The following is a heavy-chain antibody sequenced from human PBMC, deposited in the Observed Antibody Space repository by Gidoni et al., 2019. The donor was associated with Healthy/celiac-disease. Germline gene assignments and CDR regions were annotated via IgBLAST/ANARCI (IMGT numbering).Heavy chain of an antibody. Sequence: QVQLHESGRGLVKPSETLSLPCTDSDGSISSYHCSWTRQPAGKGLEWIGRIYTSGSTNYNPSLKSRVTMSVDTSKNQFSLKLSSVTAADTAVYYCARSGGEELAEVFDYWGQGTLVTVSS. CDR3: ARSGGEELAEVFDY. D-gene: IGHD1-26*01. V-gene: IGHV4-4*07. CDR1: DGSISSYH. J-gene: IGHJ4*02. CDR2: IYTSGST.